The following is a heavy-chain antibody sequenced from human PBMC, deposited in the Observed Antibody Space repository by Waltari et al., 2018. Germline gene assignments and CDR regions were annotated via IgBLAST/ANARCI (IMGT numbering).Heavy chain of an antibody. D-gene: IGHD3-10*01. V-gene: IGHV4-34*01. CDR3: ARGRRALWFGELLADY. CDR1: GGSFSGYY. J-gene: IGHJ4*02. Sequence: QVQLQQWGAGLLKPSETLSLTCAVYGGSFSGYYWSWVRQPPGKGLGWIGEINHSGSTNYNPSLKSRVNISVDTSKNQFSLRLSSVTAADTAVYYCARGRRALWFGELLADYWGQGTLVTVSS. CDR2: INHSGST.